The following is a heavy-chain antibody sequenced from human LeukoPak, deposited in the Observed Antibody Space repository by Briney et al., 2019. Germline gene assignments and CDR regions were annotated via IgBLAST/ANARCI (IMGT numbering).Heavy chain of an antibody. J-gene: IGHJ5*02. CDR1: GFTFSSYS. Sequence: GGSLRLSCAASGFTFSSYSMNWVRQAPGKGLEWVSSISNTGTYTDYADSVKGRFTISRDNAKSSFYLQMNTLRAEDTALYFCARDKVLVAPTNHPFVGWFDPWGQGTLVTVSS. CDR3: ARDKVLVAPTNHPFVGWFDP. V-gene: IGHV3-21*01. CDR2: ISNTGTYT. D-gene: IGHD2-15*01.